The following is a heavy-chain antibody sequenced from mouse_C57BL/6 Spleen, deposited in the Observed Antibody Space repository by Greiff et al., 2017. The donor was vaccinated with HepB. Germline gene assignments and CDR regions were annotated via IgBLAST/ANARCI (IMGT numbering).Heavy chain of an antibody. Sequence: EVKLMESGGGLVKPGGSLKLSCAASGFTFSDYGMHWVRQAPEKGLEWVAYISSGSSTIYYADTVKGRFTISRDNAKNTLFLQMTSLRSEDTAMYYCARVGVNAMGGWGQGTTVTAAS. J-gene: IGHJ4*01. V-gene: IGHV5-17*01. D-gene: IGHD2-1*01. CDR2: ISSGSSTI. CDR3: ARVGVNAMGG. CDR1: GFTFSDYG.